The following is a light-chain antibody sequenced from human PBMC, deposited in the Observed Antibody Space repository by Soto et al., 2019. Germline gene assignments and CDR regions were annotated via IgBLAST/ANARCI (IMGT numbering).Light chain of an antibody. J-gene: IGLJ2*01. Sequence: QSALTQPASVSGSPGQSITISCVGTSSDVGGYNFVSWYQQRPGKAPKLMIYEVNNRPSGVSNRFSGSKSGNTASLTISGLQAEDEADYYFSSYTTSTTYVLFGGGTKLTVL. CDR2: EVN. CDR3: SSYTTSTTYVL. V-gene: IGLV2-14*01. CDR1: SSDVGGYNF.